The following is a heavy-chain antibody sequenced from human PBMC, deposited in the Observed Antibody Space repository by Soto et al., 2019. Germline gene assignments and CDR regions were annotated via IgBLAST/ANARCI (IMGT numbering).Heavy chain of an antibody. D-gene: IGHD3-16*02. V-gene: IGHV3-66*01. CDR1: GFTVSSNY. CDR3: ARAPNEEYYDYIWGSYRFDY. Sequence: GGSLRLSCAASGFTVSSNYMSWVRQAPGKGLEWVSVIYSGGSTYYADSVKGRFTISRDNSKNTLYLQMNSLRAEDTAVYYCARAPNEEYYDYIWGSYRFDYWGQGTLVTVSS. CDR2: IYSGGST. J-gene: IGHJ4*02.